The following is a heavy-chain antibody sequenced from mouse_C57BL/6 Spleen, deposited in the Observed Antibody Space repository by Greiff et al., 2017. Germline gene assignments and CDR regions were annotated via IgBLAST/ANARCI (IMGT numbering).Heavy chain of an antibody. CDR1: GYAFSSSW. Sequence: QVQLQQSGPELVKPGASVKISCKASGYAFSSSWMNWVKQRPGKGLEWIGRIYPGAGDTNYNGKFKGKATLTADKSSSTAYMQLSSLTSEDSAVYFCARRGVLYFDYWGQGTTLTVSS. CDR3: ARRGVLYFDY. V-gene: IGHV1-82*01. CDR2: IYPGAGDT. J-gene: IGHJ2*01.